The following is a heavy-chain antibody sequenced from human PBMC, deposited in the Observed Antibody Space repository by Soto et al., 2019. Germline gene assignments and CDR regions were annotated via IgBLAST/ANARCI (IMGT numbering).Heavy chain of an antibody. Sequence: ASVKVSCKASGYTFTSYGISWVRQAPGQGLEWMGWISAYNGNTNYAQKLQGRVTMTTDTSTSTAYMELRSLRSDDTAVYYCAREDSSSWYSGEVWFDPWGQGTLVTVSS. V-gene: IGHV1-18*01. D-gene: IGHD6-13*01. J-gene: IGHJ5*02. CDR3: AREDSSSWYSGEVWFDP. CDR2: ISAYNGNT. CDR1: GYTFTSYG.